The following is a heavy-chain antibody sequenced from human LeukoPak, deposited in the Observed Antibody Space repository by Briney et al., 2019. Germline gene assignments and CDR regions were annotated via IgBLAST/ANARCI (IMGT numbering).Heavy chain of an antibody. J-gene: IGHJ4*02. V-gene: IGHV3-30*18. Sequence: GGSLRLSCAASGFTFSSYGMHWVRQAPGKGLEWVAVISYDGSNKYYADSVKGRFTISRDNSKNTLYLQMNSLRAEDTAVYYCAKDGGWYFDYWGQGTLVTVSS. D-gene: IGHD6-19*01. CDR2: ISYDGSNK. CDR3: AKDGGWYFDY. CDR1: GFTFSSYG.